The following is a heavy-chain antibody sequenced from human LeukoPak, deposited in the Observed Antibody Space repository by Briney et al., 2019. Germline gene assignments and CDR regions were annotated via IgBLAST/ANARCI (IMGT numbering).Heavy chain of an antibody. V-gene: IGHV3-21*01. CDR1: ASSFSSSS. Sequence: GGSLRLSCAPSASSFSSSSTKCVSQPPRNGMGWVSSISSSNSYIYYADSVKGRFTISRDNAKNSLYLQMNSLRAEDTAVYYCARGSWFKGFDYWGQGTLITVSS. J-gene: IGHJ4*02. D-gene: IGHD3-22*01. CDR2: ISSSNSYI. CDR3: ARGSWFKGFDY.